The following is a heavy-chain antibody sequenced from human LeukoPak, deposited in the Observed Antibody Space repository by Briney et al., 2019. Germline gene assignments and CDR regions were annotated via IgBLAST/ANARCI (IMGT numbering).Heavy chain of an antibody. D-gene: IGHD1-26*01. V-gene: IGHV4-34*01. J-gene: IGHJ4*02. CDR2: INHSGST. Sequence: PSETLSLTCAVYGGSFSGYYWSWIRQPPGKGLEWIGEINHSGSTNYNPSLKSRVTISVDTSKNQFSLKLSSVTAADTAVYYCARGWELLRGWGQGTLVTVSS. CDR3: ARGWELLRG. CDR1: GGSFSGYY.